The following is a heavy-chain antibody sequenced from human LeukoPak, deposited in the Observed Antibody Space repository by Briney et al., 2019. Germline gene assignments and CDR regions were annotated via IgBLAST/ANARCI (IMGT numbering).Heavy chain of an antibody. Sequence: ASVKVSCKASGYTFISYCMHWVRQAPGQGLEWMGWINPNSGGTNYAQKFQGRVTMTRDTSISTAYMELSRLRSDDTAVYYCARAVHSITMIVVVIHDYWGQGTLVTVSS. CDR3: ARAVHSITMIVVVIHDY. CDR1: GYTFISYC. CDR2: INPNSGGT. J-gene: IGHJ4*02. D-gene: IGHD3-22*01. V-gene: IGHV1-2*02.